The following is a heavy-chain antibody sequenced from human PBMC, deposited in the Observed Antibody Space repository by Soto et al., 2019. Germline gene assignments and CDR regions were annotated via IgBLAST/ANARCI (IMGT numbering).Heavy chain of an antibody. CDR2: ISNSGNTI. J-gene: IGHJ6*02. V-gene: IGHV3-48*03. Sequence: GALRLSCVASGFVFKNYEMNWVRQAPGKGLEWISYISNSGNTIYVADSMRGRFTISRDNAKNSLFLQMNSLRADDTAVYYCARDIDNRDYYYGLDVWGQGTTVTVSS. D-gene: IGHD1-20*01. CDR3: ARDIDNRDYYYGLDV. CDR1: GFVFKNYE.